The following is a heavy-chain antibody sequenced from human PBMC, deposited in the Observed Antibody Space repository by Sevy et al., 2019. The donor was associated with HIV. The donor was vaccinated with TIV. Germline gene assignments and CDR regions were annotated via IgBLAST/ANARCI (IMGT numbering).Heavy chain of an antibody. D-gene: IGHD3-10*01. CDR1: GFTFDDYT. J-gene: IGHJ3*02. V-gene: IGHV3-43*01. Sequence: GGSLRLSCAASGFTFDDYTMHWVRQAPGKGLEWVSLISWDGGSTYYSDSVKGRFTISRDNSKNSLYLQMNSLRTEDTALYYCARGFGELTNAGGWQPEPNAFDIWGQGTMVTVSS. CDR3: ARGFGELTNAGGWQPEPNAFDI. CDR2: ISWDGGST.